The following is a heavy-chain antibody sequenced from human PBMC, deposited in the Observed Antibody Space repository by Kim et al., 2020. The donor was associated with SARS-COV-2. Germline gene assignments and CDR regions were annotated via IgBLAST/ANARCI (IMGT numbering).Heavy chain of an antibody. V-gene: IGHV7-4-1*02. Sequence: ASVKVSCKASGYTFTSYAMNWVRQAPGQGLEWMGWINTNTGNPTYAQGFTGRFVFSLDTSVNTAYLQISSLKAEDTAIYYCARDETTTIFRVVIIPQAFDIWGQGTMVTVSS. CDR1: GYTFTSYA. CDR2: INTNTGNP. CDR3: ARDETTTIFRVVIIPQAFDI. J-gene: IGHJ3*02. D-gene: IGHD3-3*01.